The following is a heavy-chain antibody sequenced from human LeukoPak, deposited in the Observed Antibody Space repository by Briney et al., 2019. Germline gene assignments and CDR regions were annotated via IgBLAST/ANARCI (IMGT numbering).Heavy chain of an antibody. J-gene: IGHJ3*02. CDR2: IYTSGGT. Sequence: SETLSLTCAVYGGSFSGYHWSWIRQPAGKGLEWIGRIYTSGGTNYNPSLKSRVTMSVDTSKNQFSLKLSSVTAADTAVYYCAGELRDAFDIWGQGTMVTVSS. D-gene: IGHD1-26*01. CDR1: GGSFSGYH. CDR3: AGELRDAFDI. V-gene: IGHV4-59*10.